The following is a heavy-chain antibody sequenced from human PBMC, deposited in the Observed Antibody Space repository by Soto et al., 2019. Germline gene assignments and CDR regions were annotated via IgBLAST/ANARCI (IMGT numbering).Heavy chain of an antibody. CDR1: GFTFGDYA. D-gene: IGHD6-13*01. V-gene: IGHV3-49*03. CDR3: TGRIAADAFDI. CDR2: IRSKAYGGTT. J-gene: IGHJ3*02. Sequence: GGSLRLSCTASGFTFGDYAMSWFRQAPGKGLEWVGFIRSKAYGGTTEYAASVKGRFTISRDDSKSIAYLQMNSLKTEDTAVYYCTGRIAADAFDIWGQGTMVTVSS.